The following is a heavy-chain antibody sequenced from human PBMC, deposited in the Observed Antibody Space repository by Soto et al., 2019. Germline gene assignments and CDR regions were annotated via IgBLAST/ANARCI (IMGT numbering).Heavy chain of an antibody. D-gene: IGHD6-6*01. Sequence: RLSCNRSVFAVSASYGSGVRQGPGKGLEWVSLIYTDGTTYYADSVKGRFTFSRDNSKNSLYLQMNSLRAEDTAVYYCTRVSSPLPDTVFVLWGPGTLVTVSS. J-gene: IGHJ2*01. V-gene: IGHV3-53*01. CDR1: VFAVSASY. CDR2: IYTDGTT. CDR3: TRVSSPLPDTVFVL.